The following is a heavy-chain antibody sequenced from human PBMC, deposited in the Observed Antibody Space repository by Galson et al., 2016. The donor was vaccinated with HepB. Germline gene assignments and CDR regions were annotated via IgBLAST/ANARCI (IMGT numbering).Heavy chain of an antibody. J-gene: IGHJ5*02. D-gene: IGHD3-9*01. CDR1: GFTFSSYD. CDR3: AKLRYFAGPYEFDP. V-gene: IGHV3-23*01. Sequence: SLRLSCAASGFTFSSYDMSWVRQAPGKGLEWVSAISGTGGSTYYADSVRGRFTISRDNSKKTLYLQMNSLRAEDTAIYYCAKLRYFAGPYEFDPWGQGALVTVSS. CDR2: ISGTGGST.